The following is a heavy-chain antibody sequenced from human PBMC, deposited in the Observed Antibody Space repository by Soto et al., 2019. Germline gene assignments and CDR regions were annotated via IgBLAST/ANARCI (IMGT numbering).Heavy chain of an antibody. V-gene: IGHV3-48*03. D-gene: IGHD5-18*01. CDR1: GFTFSSYE. CDR3: ARYTAMATSGMDV. CDR2: ISSSGSTI. J-gene: IGHJ6*02. Sequence: GGSLRLSCAASGFTFSSYEMNWVRQAPGKGLEWVSYISSSGSTIYYADSVKGRFTISRDNAKNSLYLQMNSLRAEDTAVYYCARYTAMATSGMDVWGQGTTVTVSS.